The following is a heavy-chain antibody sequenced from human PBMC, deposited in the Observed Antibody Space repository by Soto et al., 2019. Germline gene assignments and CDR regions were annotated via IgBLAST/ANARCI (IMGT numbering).Heavy chain of an antibody. V-gene: IGHV1-2*04. Sequence: ASVKVSCKASGYTFTGYYMHWVRQAPGQGLEWMGWINPNSGGTNYAQKFQGWVTMTRDTSISTAYMELSRLRSDDTAVYYCARSDLGYCSGGSCPDEAFDIWGQGTMVTVS. J-gene: IGHJ3*02. CDR3: ARSDLGYCSGGSCPDEAFDI. CDR2: INPNSGGT. D-gene: IGHD2-15*01. CDR1: GYTFTGYY.